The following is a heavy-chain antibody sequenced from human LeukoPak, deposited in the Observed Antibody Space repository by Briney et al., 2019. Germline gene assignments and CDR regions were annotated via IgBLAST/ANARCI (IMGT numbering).Heavy chain of an antibody. CDR2: MNPNSGNT. D-gene: IGHD3-3*01. V-gene: IGHV1-8*01. J-gene: IGHJ6*03. Sequence: GASAKVSCKASGYTFTSYDINWVRQATGQGLEWMGWMNPNSGNTGYAQKFQGRVTMTRNTSISTAYMELSSLRSEDTAVYYCARGHTPVGYYDFWSGYFLYPLTYYMDVWGKGTTVTVSS. CDR3: ARGHTPVGYYDFWSGYFLYPLTYYMDV. CDR1: GYTFTSYD.